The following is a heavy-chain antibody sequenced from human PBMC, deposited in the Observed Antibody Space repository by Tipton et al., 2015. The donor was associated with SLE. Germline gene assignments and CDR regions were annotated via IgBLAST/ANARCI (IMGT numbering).Heavy chain of an antibody. CDR2: IYYTGST. Sequence: TLSLTCAVYGGSFSGYYWSWIRQPPGKGLEWIGYIYYTGSTNYNPSLKSRVTISVDTSKNQFSLKLSSVTAADTAVYYCATVGSSSSWFAPWGQGTLVTVSS. D-gene: IGHD6-6*01. V-gene: IGHV4-59*01. CDR1: GGSFSGYY. CDR3: ATVGSSSSWFAP. J-gene: IGHJ5*02.